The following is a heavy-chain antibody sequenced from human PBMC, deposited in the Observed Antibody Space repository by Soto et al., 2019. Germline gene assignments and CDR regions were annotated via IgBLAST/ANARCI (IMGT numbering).Heavy chain of an antibody. CDR2: ISAYNGNT. CDR1: GYTFTSYD. CDR3: ARAGEYSSSSLLGY. D-gene: IGHD6-6*01. V-gene: IGHV1-18*04. Sequence: ASVKVSCKASGYTFTSYDISWVRQAPGQGLEWMGWISAYNGNTNYAQKLQGRVTMTTDTSTSTAYMELRSLRSDDTAVYYCARAGEYSSSSLLGYWGQGTLVTVSS. J-gene: IGHJ4*02.